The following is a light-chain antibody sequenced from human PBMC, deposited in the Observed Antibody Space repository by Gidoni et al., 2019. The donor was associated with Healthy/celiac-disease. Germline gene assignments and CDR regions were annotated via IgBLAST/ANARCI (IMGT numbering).Light chain of an antibody. Sequence: EVVVTQSPAALSLSPGEKATLSCRASQSVSSYLAWYQQKPGQAPRLLIYDASNRATGIPARFTGSASVPDFTLTISSLDPEDFAVYYCQQRSNWPITPGQGTRLELQ. V-gene: IGKV3-11*01. CDR1: QSVSSY. CDR3: QQRSNWPIT. J-gene: IGKJ5*01. CDR2: DAS.